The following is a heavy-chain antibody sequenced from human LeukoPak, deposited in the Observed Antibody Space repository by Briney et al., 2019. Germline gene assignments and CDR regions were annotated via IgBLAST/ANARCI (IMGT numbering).Heavy chain of an antibody. CDR1: GFTFSSYA. CDR2: ISYDGSNK. CDR3: ARGHSSAAAGTSEYFQH. J-gene: IGHJ1*01. D-gene: IGHD6-13*01. Sequence: GGSLRLSCAASGFTFSSYAMHWVRQAPGKGLEWVAVISYDGSNKYYADSVKGRFTISRDNSKNTLYLQMDSLRAEDTAVYYCARGHSSAAAGTSEYFQHWGQGTLVTVSS. V-gene: IGHV3-30-3*01.